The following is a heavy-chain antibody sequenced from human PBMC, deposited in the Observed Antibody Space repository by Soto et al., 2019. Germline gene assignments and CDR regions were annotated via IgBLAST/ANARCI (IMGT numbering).Heavy chain of an antibody. CDR1: GFSLSTSGMC. V-gene: IGHV2-70*11. CDR2: IDWDDDK. D-gene: IGHD3-3*01. Sequence: SGPTPVNPTQTLTLTCTFSGFSLSTSGMCVSWIRQPPGKALEWLARIDWDDDKYYSTSLKTRLTISKDTSKNQVVLTMTNMDPVDTATYYCAREAITIFGVAPTPHMAVWGKGTTVTVSS. CDR3: AREAITIFGVAPTPHMAV. J-gene: IGHJ6*03.